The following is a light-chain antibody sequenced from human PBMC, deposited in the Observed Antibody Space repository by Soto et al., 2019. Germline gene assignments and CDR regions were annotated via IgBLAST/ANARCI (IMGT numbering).Light chain of an antibody. CDR3: QQYGSVPLT. J-gene: IGKJ4*01. CDR1: ESVSTNY. CDR2: GAS. Sequence: EIVLTQSPGTLSLSPGERATLSCRASESVSTNYLAWYQQKPGQAPRLLISGASSRATGIPDRFSGSGSGADVPRTINRLESEDFAVYYCQQYGSVPLTFGGGTKVEIK. V-gene: IGKV3-20*01.